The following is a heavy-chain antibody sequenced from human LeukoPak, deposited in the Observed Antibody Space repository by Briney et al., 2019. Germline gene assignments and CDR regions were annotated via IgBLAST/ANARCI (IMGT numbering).Heavy chain of an antibody. Sequence: GGSLRLSCAASRFTFSSYSMSWVRQAPGKGLEWVANMKQNGSEKYYVDSVKGRFTISRDNPKKSLYLQMNSLRAEDTAVYYCARDRYGTFDIWGQGTMVTASS. CDR2: MKQNGSEK. CDR1: RFTFSSYS. CDR3: ARDRYGTFDI. V-gene: IGHV3-7*01. D-gene: IGHD4-17*01. J-gene: IGHJ3*02.